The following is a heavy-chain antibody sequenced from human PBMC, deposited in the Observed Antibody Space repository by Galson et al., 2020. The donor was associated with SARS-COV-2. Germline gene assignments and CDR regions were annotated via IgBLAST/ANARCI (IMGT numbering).Heavy chain of an antibody. J-gene: IGHJ6*02. Sequence: GGSLRLSCAASGFTFSSYGMHWVRQAPGKGLEWVAVIWYDGSNKYYADSVKGRFTISRDNSKNTLYLQMNSLRAEDTAVYYCARDHRSSSWPSQTTIYYYYYYGMDVWGQGTTVTVSS. CDR1: GFTFSSYG. V-gene: IGHV3-33*01. D-gene: IGHD6-13*01. CDR2: IWYDGSNK. CDR3: ARDHRSSSWPSQTTIYYYYYYGMDV.